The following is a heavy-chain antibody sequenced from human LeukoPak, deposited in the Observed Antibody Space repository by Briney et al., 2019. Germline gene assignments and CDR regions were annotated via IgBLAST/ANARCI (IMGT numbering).Heavy chain of an antibody. CDR1: GGSISSYY. D-gene: IGHD4-17*01. CDR3: SRDTVIGGYGMDV. J-gene: IGHJ6*02. CDR2: IYYSGST. V-gene: IGHV4-59*01. Sequence: SETLSLTCTVSGGSISSYYWSWIRQPPGKGLEWIGYIYYSGSTNYNPSLKSRVTISVDTSKNQFSLKLSSVTAADTAVYYCSRDTVIGGYGMDVWGQGTAVTVSS.